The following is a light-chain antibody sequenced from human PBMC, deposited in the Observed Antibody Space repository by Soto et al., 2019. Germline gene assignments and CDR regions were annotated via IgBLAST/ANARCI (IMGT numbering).Light chain of an antibody. CDR3: SSYTSSITLYV. CDR1: SSDVGGYNY. V-gene: IGLV2-14*01. J-gene: IGLJ1*01. CDR2: EVS. Sequence: QSVLTQPASVSGSPGQSITISCTGTSSDVGGYNYVSWYQQHPGKAPKLMIYEVSNRPSGVSNSFSGSKSGNTASLTISALHAEDEADYYCSSYTSSITLYVFGTGTKGTVL.